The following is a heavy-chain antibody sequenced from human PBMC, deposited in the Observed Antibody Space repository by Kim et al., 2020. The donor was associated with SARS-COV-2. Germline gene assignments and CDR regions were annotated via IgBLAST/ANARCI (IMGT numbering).Heavy chain of an antibody. CDR1: GFTFDDYA. CDR2: ISWNSGSI. J-gene: IGHJ4*02. V-gene: IGHV3-9*01. CDR3: AKEGYYYGSGSYYNYYFDY. D-gene: IGHD3-10*01. Sequence: SLRLSCAASGFTFDDYAMHWVRQAPGKGLEWVSGISWNSGSIGYADSVKGRFTISRDNAKNSLYLQMNSLRAEDTALYYCAKEGYYYGSGSYYNYYFDYWGQGTLVTVSS.